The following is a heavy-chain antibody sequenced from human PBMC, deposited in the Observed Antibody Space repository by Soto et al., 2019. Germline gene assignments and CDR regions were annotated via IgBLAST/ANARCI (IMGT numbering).Heavy chain of an antibody. CDR1: GFTFRSFT. Sequence: GGSLRLSCAASGFTFRSFTMNWVRQAPGKGLEWVSTLSRNRAYIDYTDALRGRFTISRDNAKNSLHLPMNSLRDEDTAVYYCTRDSSRDSSARGWFDPWGQGTLVTVSS. CDR2: LSRNRAYI. V-gene: IGHV3-21*01. D-gene: IGHD6-13*01. CDR3: TRDSSRDSSARGWFDP. J-gene: IGHJ5*02.